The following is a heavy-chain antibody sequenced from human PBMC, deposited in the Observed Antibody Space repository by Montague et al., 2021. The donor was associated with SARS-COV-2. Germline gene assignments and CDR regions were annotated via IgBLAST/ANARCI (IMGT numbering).Heavy chain of an antibody. J-gene: IGHJ4*02. CDR2: ISWNSGSI. Sequence: SLRLSCAASGFTFDDYAMHWVRQAPGKGLEWVSGISWNSGSIGYADSVKGRFPISRDNAKNSLYLQMNSLRAEDTALYYCAKLPSRDGYNLRDYWGQGTLVTVSS. D-gene: IGHD5-24*01. V-gene: IGHV3-9*01. CDR3: AKLPSRDGYNLRDY. CDR1: GFTFDDYA.